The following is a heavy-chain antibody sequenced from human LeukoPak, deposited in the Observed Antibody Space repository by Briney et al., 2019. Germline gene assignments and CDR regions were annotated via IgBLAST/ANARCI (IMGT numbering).Heavy chain of an antibody. CDR3: ARGRYSGQFDAFDI. V-gene: IGHV1-2*02. Sequence: ASVKVSCKASGYTFTGYYMHWVRQAPGQGLEWMGWINPNSGGTNYAQEFQGRVTMTRDTSISTAYMDLSRLRSDDTAVYYCARGRYSGQFDAFDIWGQGTMVTVSS. CDR2: INPNSGGT. J-gene: IGHJ3*02. D-gene: IGHD5-12*01. CDR1: GYTFTGYY.